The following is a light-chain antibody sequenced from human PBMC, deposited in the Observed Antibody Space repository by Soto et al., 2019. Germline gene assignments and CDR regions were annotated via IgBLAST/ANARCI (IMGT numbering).Light chain of an antibody. V-gene: IGKV3-15*01. CDR2: GAS. Sequence: EIVMTQSPATLSVSPGERATLSCRASQSISNNLAWYHQRPGQAPRLLIYGASTRATGIPARFSGSGSGTEFTLTISSLQAEDFAVYDCEQYNNWWTFGQGTRVEIQ. J-gene: IGKJ1*01. CDR1: QSISNN. CDR3: EQYNNWWT.